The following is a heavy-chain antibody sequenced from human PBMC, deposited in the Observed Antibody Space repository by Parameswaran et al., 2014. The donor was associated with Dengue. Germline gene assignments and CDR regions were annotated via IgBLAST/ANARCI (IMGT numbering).Heavy chain of an antibody. CDR1: GGSFSGYY. V-gene: IGHV4-34*01. CDR3: ARAPGPRYCSGGSCYGGIDY. Sequence: SETLSLTCAVYGGSFSGYYWSWIRQPPGKGLEWIGEINHSGSTNYNPSLKSRVTISVDTSKNQFSLKLSSVTAADTAVYYCARAPGPRYCSGGSCYGGIDYWGQGTLVTVSS. D-gene: IGHD2-15*01. J-gene: IGHJ4*02. CDR2: INHSGST.